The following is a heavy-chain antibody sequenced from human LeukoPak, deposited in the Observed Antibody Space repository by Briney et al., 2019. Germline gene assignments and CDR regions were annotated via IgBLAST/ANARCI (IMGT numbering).Heavy chain of an antibody. V-gene: IGHV4-39*01. J-gene: IGHJ4*02. D-gene: IGHD3-10*01. Sequence: PSETLSLTCTVSGGSINNNSYYWGWLRQPPGKGLEWIGDVYKSGSTYYNPSLKSRVAMSVDTSKNQFSLKLSSVTAADTAVYYCARGSDPLAVRGVVFWGQGTLVTVSS. CDR1: GGSINNNSYY. CDR3: ARGSDPLAVRGVVF. CDR2: VYKSGST.